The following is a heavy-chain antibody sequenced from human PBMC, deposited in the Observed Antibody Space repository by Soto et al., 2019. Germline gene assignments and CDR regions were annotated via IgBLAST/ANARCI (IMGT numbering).Heavy chain of an antibody. V-gene: IGHV3-30*18. D-gene: IGHD3-22*01. CDR2: ISYDGSNK. CDR1: GFTFSSYG. CDR3: AKWGIDSYEYYYDSSTTLPDY. J-gene: IGHJ4*02. Sequence: SLRLSCAASGFTFSSYGMHWVRQAPGKGLEWVAVISYDGSNKYYADSVKGRFTISRDSSKNTLYLQTNSLRAEDTAVYYCAKWGIDSYEYYYDSSTTLPDYWGQGTLVTVSS.